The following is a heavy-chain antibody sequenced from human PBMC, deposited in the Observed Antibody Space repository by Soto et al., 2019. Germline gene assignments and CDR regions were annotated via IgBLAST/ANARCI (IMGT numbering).Heavy chain of an antibody. CDR3: ARVPNYDYVWGSYRPIGYGMDV. D-gene: IGHD3-16*02. J-gene: IGHJ6*02. Sequence: GGSLRVCCAASGFTCRSYGVRWVRQAPGKGLEWVAVIWYDGSNKYYADSVKGRFTISRDNSKNTLYLQMNSLRAEDTAVYYCARVPNYDYVWGSYRPIGYGMDVWGQGTTVTVSS. CDR2: IWYDGSNK. CDR1: GFTCRSYG. V-gene: IGHV3-33*01.